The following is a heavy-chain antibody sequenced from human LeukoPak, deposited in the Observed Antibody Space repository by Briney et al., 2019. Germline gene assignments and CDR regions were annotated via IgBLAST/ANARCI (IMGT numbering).Heavy chain of an antibody. V-gene: IGHV3-23*01. Sequence: GGSLRLSCAASGFTVSSNYMSWVRQAPGKGLEWVSAISGSGGSTYYADSVKGRFTISRDNSKNTLYLQMNSLRAEDTAVYYCAKGYSGYDWGTTRADYYYYGMDVWGQGTTVTVSS. J-gene: IGHJ6*02. D-gene: IGHD5-12*01. CDR3: AKGYSGYDWGTTRADYYYYGMDV. CDR2: ISGSGGST. CDR1: GFTVSSNY.